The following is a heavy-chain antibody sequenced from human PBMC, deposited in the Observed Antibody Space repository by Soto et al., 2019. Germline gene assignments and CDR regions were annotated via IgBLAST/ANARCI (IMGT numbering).Heavy chain of an antibody. CDR1: GFTFSSYA. D-gene: IGHD3-22*01. CDR2: ISYDGSKK. V-gene: IGHV3-30-3*01. CDR3: ASDYDSGGYMEWYFDL. Sequence: QVQLVESGGGVVQPGRSLRLSCAASGFTFSSYAMHWVRQAPGKGLEWVAVISYDGSKKYYADSVKGRFTISRDNSKNTRDLQMNSLRAEDKAVYYCASDYDSGGYMEWYFDLWGRGTLVAVSS. J-gene: IGHJ2*01.